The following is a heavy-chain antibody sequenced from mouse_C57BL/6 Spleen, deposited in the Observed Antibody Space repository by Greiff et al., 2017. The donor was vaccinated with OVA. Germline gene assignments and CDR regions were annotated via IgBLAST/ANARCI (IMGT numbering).Heavy chain of an antibody. D-gene: IGHD4-1*01. J-gene: IGHJ1*03. CDR3: AGDRATWDRGYFDF. CDR2: ISDGGSYT. CDR1: GFTFSSYA. Sequence: EVQGVESGGGLVKPGGSLKLSCAASGFTFSSYAMSWVRQTPEKRLEWVATISDGGSYTYYPDNVKGRFTISRYNAKNNLYLQISHLKSEDTTMYYCAGDRATWDRGYFDFWGTGTTVTVSS. V-gene: IGHV5-4*01.